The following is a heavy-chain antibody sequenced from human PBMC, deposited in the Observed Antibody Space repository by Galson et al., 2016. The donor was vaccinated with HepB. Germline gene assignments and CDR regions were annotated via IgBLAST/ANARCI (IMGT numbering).Heavy chain of an antibody. D-gene: IGHD3-16*02. J-gene: IGHJ6*02. CDR1: GFTFSRYW. Sequence: SLRLSCAASGFTFSRYWMHWVRQAPGKGLVWVSRINSDGSSTSYADSVKGRFTISRDNAKNTLYLQMNSLRAEDTAVYYCASSATYDYVWGTYLHGMDVWGQGTTVTASS. CDR2: INSDGSST. CDR3: ASSATYDYVWGTYLHGMDV. V-gene: IGHV3-74*01.